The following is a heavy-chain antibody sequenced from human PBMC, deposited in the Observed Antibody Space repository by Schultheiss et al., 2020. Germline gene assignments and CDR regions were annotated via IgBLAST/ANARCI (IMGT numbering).Heavy chain of an antibody. CDR1: GGSFSGYY. CDR3: ARGLWSGYDY. V-gene: IGHV4-34*01. Sequence: SETLSLTCAVYGGSFSGYYWSWIRQPPGKGLEWIGYIYHSGSTNYNPSLKSRVTISVDTSKNQFSLDLTSVTAADTAVYYCARGLWSGYDYWGQGTLVTVSS. CDR2: IYHSGST. J-gene: IGHJ4*02. D-gene: IGHD3-3*01.